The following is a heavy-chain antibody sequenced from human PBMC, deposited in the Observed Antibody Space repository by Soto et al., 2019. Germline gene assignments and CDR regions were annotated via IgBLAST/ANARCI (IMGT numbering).Heavy chain of an antibody. CDR3: AKSVYNWNDGFFDY. V-gene: IGHV3-30*18. J-gene: IGHJ4*02. CDR1: GFTFSTYG. D-gene: IGHD1-1*01. Sequence: QVQLVESGGGVVQPGRSLRLSCAASGFTFSTYGMHWVRQAPGKGLEWVAVISYDGNNKYYADSVKGRFTISRDNSKNPLYLQMSSLRGEDTAVYYCAKSVYNWNDGFFDYWGQGTLVTVSS. CDR2: ISYDGNNK.